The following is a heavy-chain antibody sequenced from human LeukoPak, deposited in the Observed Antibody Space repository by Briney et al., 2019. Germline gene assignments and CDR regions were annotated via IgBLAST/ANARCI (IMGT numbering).Heavy chain of an antibody. V-gene: IGHV3-7*04. J-gene: IGHJ5*02. Sequence: GGSLRLSCAASGFTFSTYSMNWVRQAPGKGLEWVANIKQDGSEKYYVDSVKGRFTISRDNAKNSLYLQMNSLRAEDTAVYYCARGVEYSYGPNWFDPWGQGTLVTVSS. CDR1: GFTFSTYS. CDR3: ARGVEYSYGPNWFDP. CDR2: IKQDGSEK. D-gene: IGHD5-18*01.